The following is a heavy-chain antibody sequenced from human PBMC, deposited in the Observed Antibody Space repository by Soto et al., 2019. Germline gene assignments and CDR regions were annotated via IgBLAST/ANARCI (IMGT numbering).Heavy chain of an antibody. D-gene: IGHD5-18*01. CDR2: IYYSGST. CDR3: SRHPGYGHYY. V-gene: IGHV4-39*01. J-gene: IGHJ4*02. Sequence: SETLSLTCTVSGGSISSSSYFWGWIRQPPGKRLEWIGSIYYSGSTYYNPSLKSRVTISVDTSKNQFSLKLSSVTATDTAVYYCSRHPGYGHYYWGQGTLVTGSS. CDR1: GGSISSSSYF.